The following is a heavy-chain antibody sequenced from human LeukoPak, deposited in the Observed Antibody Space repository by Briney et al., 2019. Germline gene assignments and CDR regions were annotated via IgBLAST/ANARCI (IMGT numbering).Heavy chain of an antibody. CDR3: ATDSSLAVAGPTHYYGMDV. Sequence: ASVKVSCKVSGYTLTELSMHWVRQAPGKGLEWMGGFDPEDGETIYAQKFQGRVTMTEDTSTDTAYMELSSLRSEDTAVYYCATDSSLAVAGPTHYYGMDVWGQGTTVTVSS. CDR2: FDPEDGET. D-gene: IGHD6-19*01. V-gene: IGHV1-24*01. J-gene: IGHJ6*02. CDR1: GYTLTELS.